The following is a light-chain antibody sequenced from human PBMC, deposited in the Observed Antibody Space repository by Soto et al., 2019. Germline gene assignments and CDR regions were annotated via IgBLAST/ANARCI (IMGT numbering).Light chain of an antibody. Sequence: QSVLTQPPLVSGAPGQRVTISCTGSSSNIGAGYEVHWYQQLPGTAPKVLIYGNSHRPSGVPDRFSGSKSGTSASLAITGLQAEDEADYYCQSYDSSLSASVFGGGTKLTVL. CDR3: QSYDSSLSASV. CDR1: SSNIGAGYE. J-gene: IGLJ2*01. V-gene: IGLV1-40*01. CDR2: GNS.